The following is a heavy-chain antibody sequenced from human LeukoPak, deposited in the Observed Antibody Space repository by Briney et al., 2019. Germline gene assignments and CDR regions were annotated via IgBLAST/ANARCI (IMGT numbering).Heavy chain of an antibody. CDR2: IKQDGSEK. Sequence: GGSLRLSCAAPGFNFSNDWMTSVPKDRGEGLESDANIKQDGSEKYYVDSVKGRFTISRDNAKNSLYLQMNSLRAEDTAIYYCARWGKWSSNWYIDDWGQGTLVTVSS. CDR3: ARWGKWSSNWYIDD. V-gene: IGHV3-7*05. CDR1: GFNFSNDW. D-gene: IGHD6-13*01. J-gene: IGHJ4*02.